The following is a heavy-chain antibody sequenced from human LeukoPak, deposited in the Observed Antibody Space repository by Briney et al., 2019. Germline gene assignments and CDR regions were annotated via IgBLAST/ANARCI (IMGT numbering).Heavy chain of an antibody. Sequence: PSETLSLTCTVSGGSISDYYWSWIQQPPGKGLEWIGYINYRGSTNYNPSLKSRVIISGDTSKNQFSLRLSSVSAADTAVYYCARLQVQVVSAATDLYYFDFWGQGTLVTVSS. CDR1: GGSISDYY. CDR2: INYRGST. V-gene: IGHV4-59*08. J-gene: IGHJ4*02. D-gene: IGHD2-2*01. CDR3: ARLQVQVVSAATDLYYFDF.